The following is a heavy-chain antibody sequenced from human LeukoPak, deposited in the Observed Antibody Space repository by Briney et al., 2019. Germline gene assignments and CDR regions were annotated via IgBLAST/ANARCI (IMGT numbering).Heavy chain of an antibody. V-gene: IGHV4-59*08. D-gene: IGHD3-16*02. J-gene: IGHJ3*02. CDR1: GGSISSYY. CDR2: IYYSGST. CDR3: ARQAYYDYVWGSYRRGAFDI. Sequence: SETLSLTCTVSGGSISSYYWSWIRQPPGKGLEWIGYIYYSGSTNYNPSLKSRVTISVDTSKNQFSLKLSSVTAADTAVYYCARQAYYDYVWGSYRRGAFDIWGQGTMVTVSS.